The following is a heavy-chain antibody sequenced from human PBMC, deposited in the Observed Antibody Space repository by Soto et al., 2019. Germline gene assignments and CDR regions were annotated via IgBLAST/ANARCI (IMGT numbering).Heavy chain of an antibody. CDR1: GGTFSSYA. V-gene: IGHV1-69*01. CDR2: IIPISGTA. D-gene: IGHD2-2*01. CDR3: ARSQGSSTSLEIYYSYYYGMDV. J-gene: IGHJ6*02. Sequence: QVQLVQSVAEVKKPGSSVKVSCKASGGTFSSYAISWVRQAPGQGLEWMGGIIPISGTANYAQKFQGRVTITADESTSTAYMELSSLRSEDTAVYYCARSQGSSTSLEIYYSYYYGMDVWCQGTTVTVSS.